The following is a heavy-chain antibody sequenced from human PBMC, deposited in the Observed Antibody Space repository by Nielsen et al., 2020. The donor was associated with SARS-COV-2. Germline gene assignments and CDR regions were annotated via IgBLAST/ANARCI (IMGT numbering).Heavy chain of an antibody. J-gene: IGHJ3*02. CDR2: IYYSGSS. Sequence: WIRQPPGKGLEWIGYIYYSGSSNSNPSLKSRVTISVDTSKNQFSLKLSSVTAADTEFSLKLSSVTAADTAVYYCARGLIAAIDAFDIWGQGTMVTVSS. CDR3: LSSVTAADTAVYYCARGLIAAIDAFDI. V-gene: IGHV4-59*12. D-gene: IGHD6-25*01.